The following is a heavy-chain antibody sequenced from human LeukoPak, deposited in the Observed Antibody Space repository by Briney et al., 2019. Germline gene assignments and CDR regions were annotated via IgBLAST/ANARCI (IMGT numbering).Heavy chain of an antibody. Sequence: GGSLRLSCAASGFTFSSYGMNWVRQAPGKGLEGVSSISSSSSYIYYADSVKGRFTISRDNAKNSLYLQMNSLRAEDTAVYYCARAQVVTAIHHDAFDIWGQGTMVTVSS. CDR3: ARAQVVTAIHHDAFDI. J-gene: IGHJ3*02. V-gene: IGHV3-21*01. CDR2: ISSSSSYI. CDR1: GFTFSSYG. D-gene: IGHD2-21*02.